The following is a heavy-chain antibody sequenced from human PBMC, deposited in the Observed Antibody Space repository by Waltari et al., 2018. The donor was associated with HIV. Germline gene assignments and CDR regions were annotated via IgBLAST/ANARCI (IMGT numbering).Heavy chain of an antibody. Sequence: QVQLVQSGAEVKKPGASVKVSCKASGYTFTGYYMHWVRQAPGQGLEWMGWINPNSGGTNYAQKFQGRVTMTRDTSISTAYMELSRLRSDDTAVYYCARDNPGIAAAGTVWFDPWGQGTLVTVSS. CDR1: GYTFTGYY. J-gene: IGHJ5*02. D-gene: IGHD6-13*01. V-gene: IGHV1-2*02. CDR3: ARDNPGIAAAGTVWFDP. CDR2: INPNSGGT.